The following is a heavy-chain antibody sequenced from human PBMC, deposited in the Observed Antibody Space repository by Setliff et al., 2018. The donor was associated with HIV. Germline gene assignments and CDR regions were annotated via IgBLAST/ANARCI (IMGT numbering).Heavy chain of an antibody. CDR1: GGSISSSSYY. CDR3: ARHPSGWLMAFYMDV. V-gene: IGHV4-39*01. J-gene: IGHJ6*03. D-gene: IGHD3-22*01. Sequence: SETLSLTCTVSGGSISSSSYYWGWIRQPPGKGLEWIGSIYYSGSTYYTPSLKSRVTISVDTSKNQFSLKLSSVTAADTAVYYCARHPSGWLMAFYMDVWGKGTTVTVSS. CDR2: IYYSGST.